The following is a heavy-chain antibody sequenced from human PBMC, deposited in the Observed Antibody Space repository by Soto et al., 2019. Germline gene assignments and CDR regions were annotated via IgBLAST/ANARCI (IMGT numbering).Heavy chain of an antibody. CDR1: GFTFSSFA. CDR2: IGNRGDST. D-gene: IGHD6-19*01. CDR3: AKDLIYGYNSGRPFDS. J-gene: IGHJ4*02. Sequence: EVQLLESGGGLVQPGGSLRLSCAASGFTFSSFAMSWVRQAPGKGLEWVSAIGNRGDSTYYADSVKGRFTISRDNSKNTLYLQMNSLRAEDTAVYYCAKDLIYGYNSGRPFDSWGQGTLVTVSS. V-gene: IGHV3-23*01.